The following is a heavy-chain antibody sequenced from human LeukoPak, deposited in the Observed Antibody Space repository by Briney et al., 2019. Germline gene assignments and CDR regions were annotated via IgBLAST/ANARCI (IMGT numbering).Heavy chain of an antibody. Sequence: SETLSLTCTVSGGSISSYYWSWIRQPPGKGLEWIGYIYYSGSTNYNPSLKSRVTISVDTSKDQFSLKLSSVTAADTAVYYCARHVRHGIVVPGLDFFDIWGQGTMVTVSS. J-gene: IGHJ3*02. CDR3: ARHVRHGIVVPGLDFFDI. V-gene: IGHV4-59*08. CDR2: IYYSGST. CDR1: GGSISSYY. D-gene: IGHD1-26*01.